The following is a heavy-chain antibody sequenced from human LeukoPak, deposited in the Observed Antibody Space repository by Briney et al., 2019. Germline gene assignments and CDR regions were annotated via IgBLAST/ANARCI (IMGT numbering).Heavy chain of an antibody. D-gene: IGHD3-3*01. CDR2: TNRDGSST. J-gene: IGHJ4*02. CDR1: GFTFSSYW. V-gene: IGHV3-74*01. CDR3: ARDSVEWYIFDY. Sequence: GGSLRLSCAASGFTFSSYWMHWVRQAPGKGPVRVARTNRDGSSTAYADSVKGRFTTSKDNAKNTLYLLMNSLRAEDTAVYYCARDSVEWYIFDYWGQGTLVTVSS.